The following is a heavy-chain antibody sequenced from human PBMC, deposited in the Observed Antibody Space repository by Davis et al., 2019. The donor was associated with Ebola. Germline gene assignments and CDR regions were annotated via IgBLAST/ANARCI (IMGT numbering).Heavy chain of an antibody. CDR1: GFTFSSYW. Sequence: PGGSLRLSCAASGFTFSSYWMSWVRQAPGKGLEWVANIKQDGSEKYYVDSVKGRFTISRDNAKNSLYLQMNSLRAEDTAVYYCARDEYSSGAYYYYYGMDVWGQGTTVTVSS. D-gene: IGHD6-19*01. V-gene: IGHV3-7*01. CDR3: ARDEYSSGAYYYYYGMDV. J-gene: IGHJ6*02. CDR2: IKQDGSEK.